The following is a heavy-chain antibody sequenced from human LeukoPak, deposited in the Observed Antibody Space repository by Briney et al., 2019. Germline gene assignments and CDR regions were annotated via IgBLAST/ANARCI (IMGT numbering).Heavy chain of an antibody. V-gene: IGHV4-4*07. J-gene: IGHJ3*02. CDR3: ARPKNSGSYHGDAFDI. CDR1: GGSISSYY. CDR2: IYTSGST. Sequence: SETLSLTCTDSGGSISSYYWSWIRQPAGKGLEWIGRIYTSGSTNYNPSLKSRVTMSVDTSQNQFSLKLSSVTDADTAVYYFARPKNSGSYHGDAFDIWGQGTMVTVSS. D-gene: IGHD1-26*01.